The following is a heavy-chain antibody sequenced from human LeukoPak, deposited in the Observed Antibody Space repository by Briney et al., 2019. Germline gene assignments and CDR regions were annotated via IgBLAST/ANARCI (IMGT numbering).Heavy chain of an antibody. Sequence: ASVKVSCKATGYTFTSYGISWVRQAPGQGLEWMGWISAYNGNTNYAQKLQGRVTMTTDTSTSTAYMELRSLRSDDTAVYYCARDPAVPYYDFWSGPRADYWGQGTLVTVSS. CDR1: GYTFTSYG. V-gene: IGHV1-18*01. D-gene: IGHD3-3*01. CDR3: ARDPAVPYYDFWSGPRADY. CDR2: ISAYNGNT. J-gene: IGHJ4*02.